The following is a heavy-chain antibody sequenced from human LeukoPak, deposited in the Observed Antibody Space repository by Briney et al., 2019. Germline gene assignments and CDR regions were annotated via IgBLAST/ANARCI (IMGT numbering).Heavy chain of an antibody. CDR3: AREDYCSGGSCYNY. J-gene: IGHJ4*02. Sequence: SETLSLTCTVSGGSISSYYWSWIRQPAGKGLEWIGRIYTSGSTNYNPSLKSRVIMSVDTSKNQFSLKLSSVTAADTAVYYCAREDYCSGGSCYNYWGQGTLVTVSS. D-gene: IGHD2-15*01. CDR2: IYTSGST. CDR1: GGSISSYY. V-gene: IGHV4-4*07.